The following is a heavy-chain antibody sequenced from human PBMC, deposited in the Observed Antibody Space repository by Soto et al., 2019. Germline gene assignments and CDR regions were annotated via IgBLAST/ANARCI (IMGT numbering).Heavy chain of an antibody. CDR3: ALALGPTTGLDY. CDR1: GASTVSHYH. J-gene: IGHJ4*02. V-gene: IGHV4-31*02. CDR2: IFNSGTT. D-gene: IGHD1-26*01. Sequence: QVQLQESGPGLVKPSQTLSLTCSVSGASTVSHYHWTWIRQPPGKGLEWMGYIFNSGTTLYNPSLTRRLSISMDTSGNHFSLELRSVTAADTAVYYCALALGPTTGLDYWGQGTLVTVSS.